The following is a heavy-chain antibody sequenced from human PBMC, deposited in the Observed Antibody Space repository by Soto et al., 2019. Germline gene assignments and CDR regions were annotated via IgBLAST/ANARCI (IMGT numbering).Heavy chain of an antibody. CDR1: GFTFSSYA. J-gene: IGHJ4*02. D-gene: IGHD6-13*01. CDR3: AKSTLAAAGVPYYFDY. CDR2: ISGSGGST. Sequence: EVQLLESGGGLVQPGGSLRLSCAASGFTFSSYAMSWVRQAPGKGLEWVSAISGSGGSTYYADSVKGRFTSSRDNSKNSLYLQMNSLRAEDTAVYYCAKSTLAAAGVPYYFDYWGQGTLVTVSS. V-gene: IGHV3-23*01.